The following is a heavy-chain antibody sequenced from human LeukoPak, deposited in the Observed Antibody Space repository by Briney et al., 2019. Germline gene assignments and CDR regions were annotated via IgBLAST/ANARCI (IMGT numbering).Heavy chain of an antibody. CDR2: ISYDGSNK. J-gene: IGHJ4*02. Sequence: GGSLRLSGAASGFTFSSYAMHWVRQAPGKGLEWVAVISYDGSNKYYADSVKGRFTISRDNSKNTLYLQMNSLRAEDTAVYYCASDRGGATITVGFDYWGQGTLVTASS. V-gene: IGHV3-30*04. CDR3: ASDRGGATITVGFDY. CDR1: GFTFSSYA. D-gene: IGHD5-12*01.